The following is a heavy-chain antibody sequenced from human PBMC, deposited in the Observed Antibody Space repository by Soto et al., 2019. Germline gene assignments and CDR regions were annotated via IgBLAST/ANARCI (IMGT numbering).Heavy chain of an antibody. V-gene: IGHV4-39*01. Sequence: SETLSLTCTVSGGSISSSSFHWGWIRQTPGKGLEWIGSIYYSGSTYYSPSLKSRVTISVDTSKNQFSLKLSSVTAADTAVYYCARRERAAGTDWWFDPWGQETLVTVSS. CDR2: IYYSGST. CDR1: GGSISSSSFH. CDR3: ARRERAAGTDWWFDP. D-gene: IGHD6-13*01. J-gene: IGHJ5*02.